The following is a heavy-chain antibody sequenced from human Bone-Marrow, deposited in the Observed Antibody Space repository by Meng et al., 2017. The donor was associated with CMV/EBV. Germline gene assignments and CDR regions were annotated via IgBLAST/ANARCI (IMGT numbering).Heavy chain of an antibody. V-gene: IGHV3-33*06. CDR2: IWYDGTTK. J-gene: IGHJ4*01. Sequence: GESLKISCAASGFTFANYGMHWVRQAPGKGLEWVVAIWYDGTTKYYVDSVKGRFTISRDNSKNTLYLQMNSLRAEDTGMYYCAKDAAASNRPYHFDSWGQGTLVTVSS. D-gene: IGHD6-13*01. CDR3: AKDAAASNRPYHFDS. CDR1: GFTFANYG.